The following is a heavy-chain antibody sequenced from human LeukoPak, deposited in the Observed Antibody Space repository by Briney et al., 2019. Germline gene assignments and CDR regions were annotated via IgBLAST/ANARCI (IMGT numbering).Heavy chain of an antibody. Sequence: SETLSLTCTVSGGSISSYYWSWIRQPPGKGLEWIGYIYYSGSTNYNPSLKSRVTISVDTSKNQFSLKLSSVTAADTAVYYCARAPIVVVPAAHRVYYYYMDVWGKGTTVTVSS. J-gene: IGHJ6*03. D-gene: IGHD2-2*01. CDR3: ARAPIVVVPAAHRVYYYYMDV. CDR2: IYYSGST. V-gene: IGHV4-59*01. CDR1: GGSISSYY.